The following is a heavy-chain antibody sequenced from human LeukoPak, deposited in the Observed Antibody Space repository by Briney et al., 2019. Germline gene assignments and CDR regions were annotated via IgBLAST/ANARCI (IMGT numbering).Heavy chain of an antibody. J-gene: IGHJ5*02. CDR2: IYYSGST. Sequence: SETLSLTCTVSGGSISSYYWSWIRQPPGKGLEWIGYIYYSGSTNYNPSLKSRVTISVDTSKNQFSLKLSSVTAADTAVYYCARETTGTRRLPNWFDPWGQGTLVTVSS. CDR1: GGSISSYY. D-gene: IGHD1-1*01. V-gene: IGHV4-59*12. CDR3: ARETTGTRRLPNWFDP.